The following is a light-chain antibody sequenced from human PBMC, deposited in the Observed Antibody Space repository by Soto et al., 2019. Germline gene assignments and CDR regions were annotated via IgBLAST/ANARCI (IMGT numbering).Light chain of an antibody. V-gene: IGKV3-15*01. CDR2: AAS. CDR1: QSISIN. J-gene: IGKJ5*01. CDR3: QQRSNWIT. Sequence: VMTQSPATLSLSPGERAILSCRASQSISINLAWYQQKPGQAPRLLIYAASNRATGVQARFGGSWSGTEFTLTIRSLQSEDFAVYYCQQRSNWITCGQGTRLEIK.